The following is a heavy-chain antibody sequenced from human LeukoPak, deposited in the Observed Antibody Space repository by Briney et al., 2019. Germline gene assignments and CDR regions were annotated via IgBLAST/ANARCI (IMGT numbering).Heavy chain of an antibody. J-gene: IGHJ4*02. CDR3: AKDLLCSSTSCYGSGYFDS. CDR1: GFTLSSYG. Sequence: GGSLRLSCAASGFTLSSYGMHWVRQAPGKGLERVAIISYDGSNKYYVDSVKGRFTISRDNSKNTLYLQMNSLRAEDTAVYYCAKDLLCSSTSCYGSGYFDSWGQGTLVTVSS. D-gene: IGHD2-2*01. CDR2: ISYDGSNK. V-gene: IGHV3-30*18.